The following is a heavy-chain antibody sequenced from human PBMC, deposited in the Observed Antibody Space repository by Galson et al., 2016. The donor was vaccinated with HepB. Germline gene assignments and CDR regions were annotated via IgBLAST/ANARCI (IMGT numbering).Heavy chain of an antibody. CDR2: SYGDGST. Sequence: SLRLSCAASGFIVCNDYMNWVRQAPGKGLEWLSVSYGDGSTYYAESVRGRFTISRDNSKNSVFLQMNNLRAEDTAVYYCARDPGFRNGMNVWDQGTTVTVSS. CDR3: ARDPGFRNGMNV. V-gene: IGHV3-53*01. CDR1: GFIVCNDY. J-gene: IGHJ6*02.